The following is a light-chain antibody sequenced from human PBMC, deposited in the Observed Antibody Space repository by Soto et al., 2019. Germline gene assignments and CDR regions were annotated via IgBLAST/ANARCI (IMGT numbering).Light chain of an antibody. V-gene: IGKV1-5*03. J-gene: IGKJ1*01. CDR1: QSISSW. CDR3: QQYNSYSPWT. Sequence: DIPMTQSPSTLSASVGDRVTITCRASQSISSWLAWYQQKPGKAPKLLIYKASSLESGVPSRFSGSGSGTEFTLTISSLQPYDFATYYCQQYNSYSPWTFGQGTKVEIK. CDR2: KAS.